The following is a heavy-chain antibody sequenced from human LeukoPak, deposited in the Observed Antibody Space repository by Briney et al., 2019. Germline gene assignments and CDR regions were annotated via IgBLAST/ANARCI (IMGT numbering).Heavy chain of an antibody. V-gene: IGHV4-59*01. CDR3: ARRRYYYDSSGREFDY. Sequence: SETLSLTCTVSGGSISSYYWSWIRQPPGKGLEWIGYIYYSGSTNYNPSLKSRVTISVDTSKNQFSLKLSSVTAADTAVYHCARRRYYYDSSGREFDYWGQGTLVTVSS. CDR1: GGSISSYY. D-gene: IGHD3-22*01. J-gene: IGHJ4*02. CDR2: IYYSGST.